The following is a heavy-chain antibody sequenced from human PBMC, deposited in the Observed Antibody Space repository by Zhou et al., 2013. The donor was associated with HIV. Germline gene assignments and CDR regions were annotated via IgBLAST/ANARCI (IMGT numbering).Heavy chain of an antibody. CDR3: AILSEDYGGNSDDAFDI. V-gene: IGHV1-46*01. Sequence: QVQLVQSGAEVKKPGASVKVSCKASGYTFTGYYMHWVRQAPGQGLEWMGIINPSGGSTSYAQKFQGRVTMTRDTSTSTVYMELSSLRSEDTAVYYCAILSEDYGGNSDDAFDIWGQGTMVTVSS. J-gene: IGHJ3*02. D-gene: IGHD4-17*01. CDR1: GYTFTGYY. CDR2: INPSGGST.